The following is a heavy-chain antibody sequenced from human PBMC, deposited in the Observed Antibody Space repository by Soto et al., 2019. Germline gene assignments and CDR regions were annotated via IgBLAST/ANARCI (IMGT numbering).Heavy chain of an antibody. J-gene: IGHJ5*02. CDR3: ARDPVTIFGDEGREERWFDP. CDR1: GYTFTGYY. V-gene: IGHV1-2*02. D-gene: IGHD3-3*01. Sequence: QVQLVQSGAEVKKPGASVKVSCKASGYTFTGYYMHWVRQAPGQGLERMGWINPNSGGTNYAQKFQGRVTMTRDTSISTAYMELSRLRSDDTAVYYCARDPVTIFGDEGREERWFDPWCQGTLVTVSS. CDR2: INPNSGGT.